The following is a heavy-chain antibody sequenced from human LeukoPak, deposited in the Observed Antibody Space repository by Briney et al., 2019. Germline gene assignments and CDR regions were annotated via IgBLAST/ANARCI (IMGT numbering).Heavy chain of an antibody. CDR2: IYTSGST. CDR1: GGSISSYY. J-gene: IGHJ6*03. V-gene: IGHV4-4*07. D-gene: IGHD2-15*01. CDR3: ARDGYCSGGSCYSVYYYYYYMDV. Sequence: PSETLSLTCTVSGGSISSYYWSWIRQPAGKGLEWIGRIYTSGSTNYNPSLKTRVTMAVDTSMNQFSLKPSSVTAADTAVYYCARDGYCSGGSCYSVYYYYYYMDVWGKGTTVTVSS.